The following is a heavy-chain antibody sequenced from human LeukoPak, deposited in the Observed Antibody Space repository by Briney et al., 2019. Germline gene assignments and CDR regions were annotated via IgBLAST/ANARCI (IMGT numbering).Heavy chain of an antibody. D-gene: IGHD3-10*01. CDR3: AKDRGRVNYFDY. Sequence: GGSLRLSCAASGFTFSSYAMSWVRQAPGKGLEWVSAISGSGGSTYYADSVKGRFTISRDNSKNTLYLQMHSLRAEDTAVYFCAKDRGRVNYFDYWGQGTLVAVSS. CDR2: ISGSGGST. V-gene: IGHV3-23*01. J-gene: IGHJ4*02. CDR1: GFTFSSYA.